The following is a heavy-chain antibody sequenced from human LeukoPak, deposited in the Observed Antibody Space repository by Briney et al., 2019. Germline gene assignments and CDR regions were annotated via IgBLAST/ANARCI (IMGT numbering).Heavy chain of an antibody. V-gene: IGHV3-7*01. Sequence: GSLRLSCAASGFTFSSYAMSWVRQAPGKGLEWVANIKQDGSEKYYVDSVKGRFTISRDNAKNSLYLQMNSLRAEDTAVYYCARDQDSGWPYYYYYGMDVWGQGTTVTVSS. J-gene: IGHJ6*02. CDR1: GFTFSSYA. CDR2: IKQDGSEK. CDR3: ARDQDSGWPYYYYYGMDV. D-gene: IGHD6-19*01.